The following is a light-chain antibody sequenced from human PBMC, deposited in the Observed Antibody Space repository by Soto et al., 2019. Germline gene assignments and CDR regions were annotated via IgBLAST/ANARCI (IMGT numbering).Light chain of an antibody. CDR2: KAS. CDR1: QSISSW. CDR3: QQYNSYPYT. Sequence: DIQMTQSPSTLSASVGDRVTITCRASQSISSWLAWYQQKPGKAPNLLIYKASSLESGVPSTFSGSGSGTEFTLTXSSLQXDDFATYYCQQYNSYPYTFGQGTKLEIK. J-gene: IGKJ2*01. V-gene: IGKV1-5*03.